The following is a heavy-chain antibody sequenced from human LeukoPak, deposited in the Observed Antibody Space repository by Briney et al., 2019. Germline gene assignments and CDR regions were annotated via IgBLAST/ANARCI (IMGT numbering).Heavy chain of an antibody. J-gene: IGHJ4*02. V-gene: IGHV3-48*04. CDR3: ARGTRYFGS. Sequence: GGSLRISCAASGFTFSNYFMTWVRQAPGKGLEWVSYISSSSSTIYYADSVKGRFTISRDNAKNSLYLQMNSLRAEDTAVYYCARGTRYFGSWGQGTLVTVSS. CDR1: GFTFSNYF. CDR2: ISSSSSTI. D-gene: IGHD3-9*01.